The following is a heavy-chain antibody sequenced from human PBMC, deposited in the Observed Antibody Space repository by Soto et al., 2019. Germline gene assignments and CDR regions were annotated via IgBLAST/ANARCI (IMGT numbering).Heavy chain of an antibody. CDR1: GFTFSSYS. CDR2: ISSSSSYI. V-gene: IGHV3-21*01. J-gene: IGHJ3*02. D-gene: IGHD2-21*02. CDR3: AGEFRNCAGDCGHSAFDM. Sequence: EVQLVESGGGLVKPGGSLRLSCAASGFTFSSYSMNWVRQAPGKGLEWVSSISSSSSYIYYADSVKGRFTISRDNAKNSLYLQMNSLRAEDTAVYYCAGEFRNCAGDCGHSAFDMWGQGTMVAVSS.